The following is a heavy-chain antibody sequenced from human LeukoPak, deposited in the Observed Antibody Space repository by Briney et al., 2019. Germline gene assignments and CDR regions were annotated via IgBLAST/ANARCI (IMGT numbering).Heavy chain of an antibody. CDR3: ARVRGVTMIVVPGAFDI. J-gene: IGHJ3*02. V-gene: IGHV4-59*01. Sequence: SETLSLTCTVSGGSISSYYWSWIRQPPGKGLEWIGYIYYSGSTNYNPSHKSRVTISVDTSKNQFSLKLSSVTAADTAVYYCARVRGVTMIVVPGAFDIWGQGTMVTVSS. CDR2: IYYSGST. CDR1: GGSISSYY. D-gene: IGHD3-22*01.